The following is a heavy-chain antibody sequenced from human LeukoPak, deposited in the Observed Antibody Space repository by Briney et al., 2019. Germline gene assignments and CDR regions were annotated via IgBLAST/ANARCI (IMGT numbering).Heavy chain of an antibody. CDR2: ISSSSSTI. J-gene: IGHJ4*02. D-gene: IGHD3-10*01. Sequence: GGSLRLSCAASGFVFSSNSMIWVRQAPGKGLEWVSYISSSSSTIYYADSVKGRFTISRDNAKNSLYLQMNSLRAEDTAVYYCATSGYGNIDYWGQGTLVTVSS. V-gene: IGHV3-48*04. CDR1: GFVFSSNS. CDR3: ATSGYGNIDY.